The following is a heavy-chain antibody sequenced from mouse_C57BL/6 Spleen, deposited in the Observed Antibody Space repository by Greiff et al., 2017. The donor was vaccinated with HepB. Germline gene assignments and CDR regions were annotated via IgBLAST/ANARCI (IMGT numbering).Heavy chain of an antibody. Sequence: EVQLQQSGPELVKPGASVKIPCKASGYTFTDYNMDWVKQSHGKSLEWIGDINPNNGGTIYNQKFKGKATLTVDKSSSTAYMELRSLTSEDTAVYYCAGWVYYGSSDYAMDYWGQGTSVTVSS. J-gene: IGHJ4*01. V-gene: IGHV1-18*01. CDR2: INPNNGGT. D-gene: IGHD1-1*01. CDR1: GYTFTDYN. CDR3: AGWVYYGSSDYAMDY.